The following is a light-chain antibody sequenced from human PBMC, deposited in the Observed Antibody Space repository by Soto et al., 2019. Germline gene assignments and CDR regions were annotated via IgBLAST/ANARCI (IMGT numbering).Light chain of an antibody. CDR1: NIGSKS. CDR3: QVWDSSIDHPVV. Sequence: SYELTQPPSVSVAPGKTARITCGGNNIGSKSVHWYQQKPGQAPVLVIYYDSDRPSGIPERFSGSNSGNTATLTISRVEAGDEAGYYCQVWDSSIDHPVVFGGGTKQTVL. J-gene: IGLJ2*01. CDR2: YDS. V-gene: IGLV3-21*04.